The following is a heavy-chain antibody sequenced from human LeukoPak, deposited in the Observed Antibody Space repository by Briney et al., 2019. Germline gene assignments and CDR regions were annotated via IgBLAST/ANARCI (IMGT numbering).Heavy chain of an antibody. J-gene: IGHJ4*02. V-gene: IGHV3-7*01. CDR2: IKQDGSEK. D-gene: IGHD3-10*01. CDR3: VRVYGSGNFYFDY. CDR1: GFTFSSYW. Sequence: GGSLRLSCAASGFTFSSYWMSWVRQAPGKGLEWAANIKQDGSEKYYVDSVKGRFTISRDNAKNSLYLQMNSLRAEDTAVYYCVRVYGSGNFYFDYWGQGTLVTVSS.